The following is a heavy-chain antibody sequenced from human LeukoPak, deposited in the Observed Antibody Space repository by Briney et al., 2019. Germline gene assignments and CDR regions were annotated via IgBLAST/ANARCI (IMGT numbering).Heavy chain of an antibody. V-gene: IGHV3-23*01. CDR1: GSTLSSYA. Sequence: GGSLRLSCAASGSTLSSYAMSWVRQAPGKGLEWVSAISDGGGTTYYADSVQGRFTISRDYSKNTLFLQMNSLRADDTAVYYCAKVGTGDLFRALDYWGQGTLVTVSS. D-gene: IGHD1-14*01. CDR3: AKVGTGDLFRALDY. J-gene: IGHJ4*02. CDR2: ISDGGGTT.